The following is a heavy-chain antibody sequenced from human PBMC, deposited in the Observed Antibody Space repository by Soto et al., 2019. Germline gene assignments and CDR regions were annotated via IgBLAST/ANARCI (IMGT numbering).Heavy chain of an antibody. D-gene: IGHD6-6*01. CDR1: GFTFSSYG. Sequence: PGGSLRLSCAAAGFTFSSYGMHWVRQAPGKGLEWVAVISYDGSNKYYADSVKGRFTISRDNSKNTLYLQMNSLRAEDTAVYYCAKDYGSSFAFDYWGQGT. J-gene: IGHJ4*02. CDR3: AKDYGSSFAFDY. V-gene: IGHV3-30*18. CDR2: ISYDGSNK.